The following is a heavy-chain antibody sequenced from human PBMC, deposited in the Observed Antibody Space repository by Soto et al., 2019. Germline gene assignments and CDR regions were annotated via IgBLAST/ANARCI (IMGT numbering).Heavy chain of an antibody. V-gene: IGHV1-69*02. Sequence: QVQLVQSGAEVKKPGSSVKVSCKASGGTFSSYTISWVRQAPGQGLEWMGRIIPILGIANYAQKFQGRVTXTADKSASTAYMELSSLRSEDTAVYYCASDEPTDYWGQGTLVTVSS. CDR3: ASDEPTDY. CDR1: GGTFSSYT. J-gene: IGHJ4*02. CDR2: IIPILGIA.